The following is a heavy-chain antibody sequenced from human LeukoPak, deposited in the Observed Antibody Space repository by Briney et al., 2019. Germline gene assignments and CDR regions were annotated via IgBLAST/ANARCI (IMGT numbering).Heavy chain of an antibody. J-gene: IGHJ4*02. CDR1: GFSFSSYT. V-gene: IGHV3-21*06. Sequence: GGSLRLSCAASGFSFSSYTMNWVRQAPGKGLEWVSSISSSSNYIYCADSVKGRFTISRDSAKNSLCLQMNSLRAEDTAVYYCARGLGYNYGTGQPDYWGQGTLVTVSS. CDR3: ARGLGYNYGTGQPDY. CDR2: ISSSSNYI. D-gene: IGHD5-18*01.